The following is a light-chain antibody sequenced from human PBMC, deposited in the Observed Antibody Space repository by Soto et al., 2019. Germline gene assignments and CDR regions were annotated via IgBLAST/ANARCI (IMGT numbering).Light chain of an antibody. Sequence: QSALTQPPSASGSPGQSVTISCTGTSSDIGAYNYVSWYQQHPGKAPKLIIYEVSQRPSGVPDRFSGSKSGNTASLTVSGLQLEDEADYYCSLFTSSSTWVFGGGTKLTVL. J-gene: IGLJ3*02. CDR2: EVS. CDR3: SLFTSSSTWV. CDR1: SSDIGAYNY. V-gene: IGLV2-8*01.